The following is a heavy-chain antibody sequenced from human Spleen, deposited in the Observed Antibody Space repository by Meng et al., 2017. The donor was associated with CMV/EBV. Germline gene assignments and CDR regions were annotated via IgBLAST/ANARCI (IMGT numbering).Heavy chain of an antibody. D-gene: IGHD1-26*01. CDR2: IDTNSGGT. V-gene: IGHV1-2*02. CDR1: GYTFTAFY. Sequence: ASVKVSCKASGYTFTAFYIHWLRQAPGQGLEWMGWIDTNSGGTSYVQKFQDRVTMTRDTSISTAYMELSRLRSDDTAVYYCARGSGSYYMAPTVWGQGTLVTVSS. J-gene: IGHJ4*02. CDR3: ARGSGSYYMAPTV.